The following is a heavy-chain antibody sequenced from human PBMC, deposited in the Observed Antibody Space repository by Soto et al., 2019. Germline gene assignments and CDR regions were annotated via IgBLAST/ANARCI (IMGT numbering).Heavy chain of an antibody. V-gene: IGHV5-10-1*01. J-gene: IGHJ6*04. Sequence: GESLKISCRGSTYSFSSYWITWVRQVPGRGLEWMGRIDPSDSYTSYSPSFQGHVTMSADKSSSTVFLHWSSLKASDTAMYYCARHLKPSSVGYYYAMDPWGKGTTVTVSS. CDR3: ARHLKPSSVGYYYAMDP. CDR2: IDPSDSYT. D-gene: IGHD6-6*01. CDR1: TYSFSSYW.